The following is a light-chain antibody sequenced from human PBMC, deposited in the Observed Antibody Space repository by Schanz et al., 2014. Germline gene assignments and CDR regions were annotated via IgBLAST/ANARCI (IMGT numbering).Light chain of an antibody. CDR1: SSDVGGYNY. V-gene: IGLV2-11*01. J-gene: IGLJ3*02. CDR3: QSYDSALSAWV. Sequence: QSALTQPRSVSGSPGQSVTISCTGTSSDVGGYNYVSWYKQLPGKAPKLMISDVTKRPSGVPDRFSGSKSGNTASLTISGLQAEDEADYYCQSYDSALSAWVFGGGTKLTVL. CDR2: DVT.